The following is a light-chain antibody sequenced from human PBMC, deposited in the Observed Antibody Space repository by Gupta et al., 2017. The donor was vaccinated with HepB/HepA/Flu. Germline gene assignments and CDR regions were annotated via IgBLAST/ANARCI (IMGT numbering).Light chain of an antibody. J-gene: IGLJ3*02. CDR2: RNN. Sequence: QSVLTQPPSASGTPGQRVTISCSGSNSNIGSNTVNWYQQLPGTAPKLFIYRNNQRPSGVPDRCSGSKSGTSASLAISGLQSEDEADYYCATWDDNLHGVFGGGTKLTVL. V-gene: IGLV1-44*01. CDR3: ATWDDNLHGV. CDR1: NSNIGSNT.